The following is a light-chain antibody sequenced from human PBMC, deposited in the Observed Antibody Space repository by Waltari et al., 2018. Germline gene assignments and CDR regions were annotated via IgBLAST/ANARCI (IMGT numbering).Light chain of an antibody. CDR3: SSYTRTNTWV. CDR1: SSDVVGYNY. Sequence: QSALTQPASVSGSPGQSITISCTGTSSDVVGYNYVSWYQQSPGKAPKLMIYDVTDRPSGVSNRFSGSKSGNTASLTISGLQAEDEADYYCSSYTRTNTWVFGGGTKLTVL. J-gene: IGLJ3*02. CDR2: DVT. V-gene: IGLV2-14*03.